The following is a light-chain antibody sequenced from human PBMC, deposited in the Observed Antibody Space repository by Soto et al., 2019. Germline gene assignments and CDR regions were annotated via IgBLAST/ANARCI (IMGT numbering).Light chain of an antibody. J-gene: IGKJ1*01. CDR3: QQYGTSPWT. V-gene: IGKV3-20*01. CDR2: GAS. CDR1: QSVSRNY. Sequence: EIVLTQSPGTLSLSPGERATLSCRASQSVSRNYVAWYQQKPGQGPRLVIYGASNRATGIPDRFSGSGSGTDFTLTISRLEPEDFAVYHCQQYGTSPWTFGQGTKVEIK.